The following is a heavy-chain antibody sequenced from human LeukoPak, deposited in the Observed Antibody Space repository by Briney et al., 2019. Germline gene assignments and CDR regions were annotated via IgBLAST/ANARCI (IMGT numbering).Heavy chain of an antibody. CDR3: ARPQSSSGYYWPFDD. D-gene: IGHD3-22*01. CDR2: ISPSSGT. CDR1: GFTFSSYA. J-gene: IGHJ4*02. V-gene: IGHV3-23*01. Sequence: GGSLRLSCAASGFTFSSYAMRWVRQAPGKGLEWVSAISPSSGTFYADSVKGRFTISRDNSKNTLYLQMNSLRAEDTAVYYCARPQSSSGYYWPFDDWGQGTLLTVSS.